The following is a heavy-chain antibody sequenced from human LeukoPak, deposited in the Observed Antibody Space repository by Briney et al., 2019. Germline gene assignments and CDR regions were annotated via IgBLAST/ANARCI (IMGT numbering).Heavy chain of an antibody. V-gene: IGHV3-21*01. Sequence: TGGSLRLSCAASGFTFSNYNMNWVRQARGKGLEWVSSISSSIGFIYYADSVKGRFTISRDNAKNSLYLLMNSLRAEDTAIYYCARDPGGLLPDNYFDYYGQGTLVTVSS. D-gene: IGHD2-15*01. CDR1: GFTFSNYN. CDR2: ISSSIGFI. CDR3: ARDPGGLLPDNYFDY. J-gene: IGHJ4*02.